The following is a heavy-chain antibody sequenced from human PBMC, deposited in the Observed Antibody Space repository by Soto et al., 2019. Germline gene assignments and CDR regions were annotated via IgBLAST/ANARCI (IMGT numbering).Heavy chain of an antibody. J-gene: IGHJ5*01. CDR2: ISGSGGST. V-gene: IGHV3-23*01. Sequence: GRSLRLSCAASGFTFSSYAMSWVRQAPGKGLEWVSAISGSGGSTYYADSVKGRFTISRDNSKNTLYLQMNSLRAEDTAVYYCAKDNTIFGVVRRAFDSWGQGTLVTVS. CDR3: AKDNTIFGVVRRAFDS. D-gene: IGHD3-3*01. CDR1: GFTFSSYA.